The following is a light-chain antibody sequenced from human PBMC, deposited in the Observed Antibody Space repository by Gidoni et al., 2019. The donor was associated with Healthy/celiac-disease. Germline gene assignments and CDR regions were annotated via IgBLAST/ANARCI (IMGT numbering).Light chain of an antibody. CDR1: QSISSY. CDR2: AAS. V-gene: IGKV1-39*01. Sequence: DITLTQSPSPLSAAVGDRVTITCRASQSISSYLNCYQQKPGKAPKLLIYAASSLQSGVPSRFSGSGAGTDFTLTISSRQPEDFATYYCQQSYSTPYTFGQGTKLEIK. CDR3: QQSYSTPYT. J-gene: IGKJ2*01.